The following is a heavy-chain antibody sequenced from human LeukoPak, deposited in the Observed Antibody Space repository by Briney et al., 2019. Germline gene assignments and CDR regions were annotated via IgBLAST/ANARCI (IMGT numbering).Heavy chain of an antibody. D-gene: IGHD5-18*01. V-gene: IGHV3-23*01. Sequence: SGGSLGLSCAASGFTFSDYAMSWVRQAAGKGLEWVSGISDTGRRTYYTDSVKGRFTISRDDSKKTVYLQMKTLTAEDTAIYFCARHDSFIPYWGQGTLVTVSS. J-gene: IGHJ4*02. CDR3: ARHDSFIPY. CDR1: GFTFSDYA. CDR2: ISDTGRRT.